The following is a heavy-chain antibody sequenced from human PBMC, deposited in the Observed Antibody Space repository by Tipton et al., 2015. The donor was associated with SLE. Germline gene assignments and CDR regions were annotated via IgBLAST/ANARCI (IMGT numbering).Heavy chain of an antibody. Sequence: TLSLTCAISGDSVSSKSAAWNWIRQSPSRGLEWLGRTYYRSKWYYDYAVSVKSRITFNPDTSKNQFSLQLNSVTPEDTAVYYCARDLGGWYGDAFDIWGQGTMVTVSS. CDR1: GDSVSSKSAA. D-gene: IGHD6-19*01. CDR3: ARDLGGWYGDAFDI. V-gene: IGHV6-1*01. CDR2: TYYRSKWYY. J-gene: IGHJ3*02.